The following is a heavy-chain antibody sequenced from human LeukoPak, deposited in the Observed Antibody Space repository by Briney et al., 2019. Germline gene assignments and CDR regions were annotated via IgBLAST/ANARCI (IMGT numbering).Heavy chain of an antibody. D-gene: IGHD3-22*01. CDR3: ARGGVGYYDSSGPFDP. CDR2: IYYSGST. J-gene: IGHJ5*02. CDR1: GGSISSYY. Sequence: SETLSLTCTVSGGSISSYYWSWIRQPPGKGLEWIGYIYYSGSTNYNPSLKSRVTISVDTSKNQFSLKLSSVTAADTAVYYCARGGVGYYDSSGPFDPWGQGTLVTVSS. V-gene: IGHV4-59*01.